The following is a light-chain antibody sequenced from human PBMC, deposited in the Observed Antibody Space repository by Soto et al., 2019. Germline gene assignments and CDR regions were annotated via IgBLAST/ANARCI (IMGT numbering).Light chain of an antibody. CDR1: QSISSY. CDR3: QQSYSTTWT. Sequence: DIQMTQSPSSLSASVGDRVTITCRASQSISSYLNWYQQKPGKAPKLLIYAASSLQSGVQSRFSGSGSGTDFTLTIRSLQPEEFATYYCQQSYSTTWTVGQGTKVDIK. CDR2: AAS. V-gene: IGKV1-39*01. J-gene: IGKJ1*01.